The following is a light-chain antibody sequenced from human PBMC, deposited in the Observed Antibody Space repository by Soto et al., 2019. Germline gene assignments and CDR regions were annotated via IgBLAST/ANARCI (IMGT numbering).Light chain of an antibody. Sequence: VQVTQSPTSLSASVGDRVTITCRASQSISSYLNWYQQKPGKAPKLLIYAASSLQSGVRSRFSGSGSGTDFTLTISSLQPEDFATYYCQQSYSTPPTFGQGTRLEI. V-gene: IGKV1-39*01. J-gene: IGKJ5*01. CDR3: QQSYSTPPT. CDR2: AAS. CDR1: QSISSY.